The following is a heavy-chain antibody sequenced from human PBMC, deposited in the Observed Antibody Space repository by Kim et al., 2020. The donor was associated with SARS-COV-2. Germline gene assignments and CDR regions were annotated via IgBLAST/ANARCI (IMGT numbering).Heavy chain of an antibody. J-gene: IGHJ3*02. CDR2: IYYSGST. V-gene: IGHV4-59*01. Sequence: SETLSLTCTVSGGSISSYYWSWIRQPPGKGLEWIGYIYYSGSTNYNPSLKSRVTISVDTSKNQFSLKLSSVTAADTAVYYCARDTSEYRYDFWSGPQDAFDIWGQGTMVTVSS. D-gene: IGHD3-3*01. CDR3: ARDTSEYRYDFWSGPQDAFDI. CDR1: GGSISSYY.